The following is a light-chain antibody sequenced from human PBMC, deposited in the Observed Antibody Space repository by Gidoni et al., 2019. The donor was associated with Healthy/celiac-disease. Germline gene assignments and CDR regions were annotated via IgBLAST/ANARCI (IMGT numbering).Light chain of an antibody. CDR2: GAS. CDR1: QSVSSSY. CDR3: QQYGSSHF. J-gene: IGKJ3*01. Sequence: EIVLTQSPGTLSLSPGERATLSCRASQSVSSSYLAWYQQKPGQAPRRLIYGASSRATGIPDMLSGSGSGTDFTLTISRLEPEDFAVYYCQQYGSSHFLGPGTKVDIK. V-gene: IGKV3-20*01.